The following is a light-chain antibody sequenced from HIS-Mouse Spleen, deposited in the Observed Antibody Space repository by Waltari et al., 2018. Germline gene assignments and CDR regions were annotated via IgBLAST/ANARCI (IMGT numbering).Light chain of an antibody. CDR2: RNN. Sequence: QSVLTQPPSASGTPGQRVTISCSGSSSHIGSNYVYCYQQLPGTAPKLLIYRNNQRPSGVPDRFAGAKSGTSASLAISGLRSEDEADYYCAAWDDSLSGPVFGGGTKLTVL. CDR1: SSHIGSNY. CDR3: AAWDDSLSGPV. J-gene: IGLJ3*02. V-gene: IGLV1-47*01.